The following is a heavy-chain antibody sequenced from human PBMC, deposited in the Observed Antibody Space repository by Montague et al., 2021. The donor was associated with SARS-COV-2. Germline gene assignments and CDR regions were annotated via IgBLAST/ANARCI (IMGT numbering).Heavy chain of an antibody. D-gene: IGHD6-25*01. J-gene: IGHJ4*02. CDR3: ARVLRGQRLAFDF. CDR2: TYSSGSA. CDR1: GSSITSYY. Sequence: SETLSLTCTVSGSSITSYYWSWIRQAPGKGLEWIAYTYSSGSASYNPSLRSRVTMSVDKSTNQFSLRLNSVTAADTAVYYCARVLRGQRLAFDFWGQGALVIVSS. V-gene: IGHV4-59*12.